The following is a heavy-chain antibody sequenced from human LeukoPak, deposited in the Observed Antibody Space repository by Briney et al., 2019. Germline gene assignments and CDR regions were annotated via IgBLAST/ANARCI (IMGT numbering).Heavy chain of an antibody. CDR2: LSSTSSYI. J-gene: IGHJ4*02. Sequence: GGSLRLSCAASGFTFSSYSINWVRQAPGKGLEWVSSLSSTSSYIYYIDSVKGRFTISRDNAKNSLYLQMNSLRAEDTAVYYCARMRDDNLDYWGQGTLVTVSS. CDR3: ARMRDDNLDY. CDR1: GFTFSSYS. V-gene: IGHV3-21*01. D-gene: IGHD5-24*01.